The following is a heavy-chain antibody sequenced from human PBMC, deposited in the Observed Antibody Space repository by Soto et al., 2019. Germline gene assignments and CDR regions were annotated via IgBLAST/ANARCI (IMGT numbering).Heavy chain of an antibody. Sequence: SETLSLTCTVSGGSISSYYWSWIRQPPGKGLEWIGYIYYSGSTNYNPSLKSRVTISVDTSKNQFSLKLSSVTAADTAVYYCARSPNSSGWYRSWFDPWGQGTLVTVSS. CDR2: IYYSGST. J-gene: IGHJ5*02. CDR3: ARSPNSSGWYRSWFDP. D-gene: IGHD6-19*01. V-gene: IGHV4-59*01. CDR1: GGSISSYY.